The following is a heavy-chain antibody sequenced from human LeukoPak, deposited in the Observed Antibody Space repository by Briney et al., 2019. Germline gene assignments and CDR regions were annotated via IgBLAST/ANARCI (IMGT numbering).Heavy chain of an antibody. Sequence: PSETLSLTCTVSGGSISGYYWSWIRQPPGKGLEWIGYIYYSGGTNYNPSLKSRVTIPVDTSKNQFSLKLSSVTAADTAVYYCARLGFSNSGSHLAPSDYWGQGTLVTASS. V-gene: IGHV4-59*08. D-gene: IGHD1-26*01. CDR3: ARLGFSNSGSHLAPSDY. J-gene: IGHJ4*02. CDR1: GGSISGYY. CDR2: IYYSGGT.